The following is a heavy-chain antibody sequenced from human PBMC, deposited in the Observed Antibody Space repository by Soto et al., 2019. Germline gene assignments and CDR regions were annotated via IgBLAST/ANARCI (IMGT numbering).Heavy chain of an antibody. CDR3: SRVTDYYYYMDV. Sequence: PSETLSLTCTVSGGSISSGGYYWSWIRQHPGKGLECIGYIYYSGSTYYNPSLKSRVTISVDTSKNQFSLKLSSVTAADTAVYYWSRVTDYYYYMDVWGKGTTVTSP. V-gene: IGHV4-31*03. CDR2: IYYSGST. J-gene: IGHJ6*03. CDR1: GGSISSGGYY.